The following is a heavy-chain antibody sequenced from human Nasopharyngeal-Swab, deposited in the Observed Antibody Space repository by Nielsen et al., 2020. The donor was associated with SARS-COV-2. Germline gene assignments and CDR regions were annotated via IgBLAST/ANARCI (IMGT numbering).Heavy chain of an antibody. D-gene: IGHD2/OR15-2a*01. Sequence: GESLKISCAAAGLPFSAYGMHWVRQAPGRGLEWLTFIAYDGRTKNSADSVRGRFTVSRDNSKSTLHLQMSSLRAEDTATYYCAREGIDAFDIWGQGTMVTVSS. CDR3: AREGIDAFDI. V-gene: IGHV3-30*02. CDR1: GLPFSAYG. CDR2: IAYDGRTK. J-gene: IGHJ3*02.